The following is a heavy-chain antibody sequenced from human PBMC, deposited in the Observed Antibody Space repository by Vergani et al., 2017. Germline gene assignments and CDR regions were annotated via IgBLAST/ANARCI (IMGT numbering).Heavy chain of an antibody. V-gene: IGHV4-39*01. CDR3: ARHDYSNYWFDP. CDR1: GGSISSSSYY. D-gene: IGHD4-11*01. J-gene: IGHJ5*02. Sequence: LQLQESGPGLVKPSETLSLTCTVSGGSISSSSYYWGWIRQPPGKGLEWIGIIYYIGSTYYNPSLKSRVTISVDTSKNQCSLKLSSVTAADTAVYYCARHDYSNYWFDPWGQGTLVTVSS. CDR2: IYYIGST.